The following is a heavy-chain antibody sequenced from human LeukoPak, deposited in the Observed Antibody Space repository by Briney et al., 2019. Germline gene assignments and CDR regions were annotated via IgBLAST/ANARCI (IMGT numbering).Heavy chain of an antibody. D-gene: IGHD3-22*01. CDR2: IYYTGST. CDR3: ARSLPSDSGYPPLVY. Sequence: SETLSLTCTVSGVSITSGTSYWGWIRQPPGKGLEWIGNIYYTGSTFYNPSLKSRVTMSVDTSKNQFSLKLTSVTAADTAVYYCARSLPSDSGYPPLVYWGQGTLVTVSS. J-gene: IGHJ4*02. CDR1: GVSITSGTSY. V-gene: IGHV4-39*01.